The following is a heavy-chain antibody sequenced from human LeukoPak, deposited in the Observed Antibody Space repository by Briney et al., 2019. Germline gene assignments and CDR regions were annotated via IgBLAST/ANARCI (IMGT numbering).Heavy chain of an antibody. CDR1: GYTFTSYY. V-gene: IGHV1-46*01. Sequence: ASVKVSCKASGYTFTSYYMHWVRQAPGQGLEWMGIINPSGGSTSYAQKFQGRVTMTRDTSTSTVYMELSSLRSEDTAVYYCARDSPIAADRQFGDYWGQGTLVTVSS. D-gene: IGHD6-13*01. J-gene: IGHJ4*02. CDR2: INPSGGST. CDR3: ARDSPIAADRQFGDY.